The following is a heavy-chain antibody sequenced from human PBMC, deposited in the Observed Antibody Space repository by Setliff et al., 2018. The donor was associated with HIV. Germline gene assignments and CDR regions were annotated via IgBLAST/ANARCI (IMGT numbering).Heavy chain of an antibody. Sequence: SQTLSLTCAISGDSVSSNTAAWNWIRQSPSRGLEWLGRTYYRSKWSNDYAVSVKSRITINPDTSKNQFSLKLSSVTAADTAVYYCARPRSGTYRGHYYYYMDVWGKGTTVTVSS. CDR3: ARPRSGTYRGHYYYYMDV. V-gene: IGHV6-1*01. D-gene: IGHD3-10*01. CDR2: TYYRSKWSN. CDR1: GDSVSSNTAA. J-gene: IGHJ6*03.